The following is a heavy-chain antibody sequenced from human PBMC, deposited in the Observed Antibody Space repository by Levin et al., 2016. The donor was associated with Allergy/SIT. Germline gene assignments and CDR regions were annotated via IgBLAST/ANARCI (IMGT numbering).Heavy chain of an antibody. Sequence: WVRQAPGQGLEWMGWINPNSGGTNYAQKFQGWVTMTRDTSISTAYMELSRLRSDDTAVYYCARDRGDYGSGSYSYYYGMDVWGQGTTVTVSS. CDR3: ARDRGDYGSGSYSYYYGMDV. CDR2: INPNSGGT. J-gene: IGHJ6*02. V-gene: IGHV1-2*04. D-gene: IGHD3-10*01.